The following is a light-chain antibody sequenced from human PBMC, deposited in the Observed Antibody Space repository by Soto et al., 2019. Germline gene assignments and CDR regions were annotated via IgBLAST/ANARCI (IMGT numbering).Light chain of an antibody. Sequence: QSVLTQPASVSGSPGQSITISCTGTTGDVGTYDYVSWYQQHPGKAPKLIIYEVTNRPSGVSNRFSGSKSGNTASLTISGLQAEDEADYYCDSHGGRGTYVFGTGTKLTVL. CDR2: EVT. CDR1: TGDVGTYDY. V-gene: IGLV2-14*01. CDR3: DSHGGRGTYV. J-gene: IGLJ1*01.